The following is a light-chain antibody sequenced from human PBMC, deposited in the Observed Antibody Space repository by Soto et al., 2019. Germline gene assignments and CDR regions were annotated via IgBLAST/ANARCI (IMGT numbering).Light chain of an antibody. CDR2: GAS. V-gene: IGKV3-15*01. CDR1: QSVHCN. J-gene: IGKJ4*01. CDR3: QQYKNWPLT. Sequence: EIVMTQSPATLSVSPGERATLSCRASQSVHCNLGWYQQKPGQTPRLLIYGASIRATGIPARFSGSGSGTEFTLTISSLQSEDFAVYYCQQYKNWPLTFGGGTKVDIK.